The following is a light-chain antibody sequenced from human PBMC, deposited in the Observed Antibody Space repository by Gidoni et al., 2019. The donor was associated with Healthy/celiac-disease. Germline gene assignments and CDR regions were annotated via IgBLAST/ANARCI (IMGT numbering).Light chain of an antibody. J-gene: IGLJ1*01. CDR3: QAWDSSTPYV. V-gene: IGLV3-1*01. Sequence: SYEMTQPPSVSVSPGQTASITCSGDKLGDKYACWYQHKPGQSPVRVIYQDSKRPSGNPERFSGSHSGTTPPLSLSATQTMDESYYYCQAWDSSTPYVFGTGTTVTVL. CDR1: KLGDKY. CDR2: QDS.